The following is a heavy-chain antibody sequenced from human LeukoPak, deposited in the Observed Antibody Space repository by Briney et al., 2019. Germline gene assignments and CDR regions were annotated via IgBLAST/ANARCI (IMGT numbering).Heavy chain of an antibody. CDR3: ARWQNTYGFDY. V-gene: IGHV3-13*01. J-gene: IGHJ4*02. CDR2: ISTAGDT. D-gene: IGHD5-18*01. CDR1: GFTFSSYD. Sequence: GGSLRLSCAASGFTFSSYDMHWVRQATGKGLEWASGISTAGDTYYPGSVKGRFTISRENAKNSLYLQVNSLRAGDTAVYYCARWQNTYGFDYWGQGSLVTVSS.